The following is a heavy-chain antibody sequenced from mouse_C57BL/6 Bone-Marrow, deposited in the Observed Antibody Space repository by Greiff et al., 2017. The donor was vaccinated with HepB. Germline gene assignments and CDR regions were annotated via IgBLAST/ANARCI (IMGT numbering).Heavy chain of an antibody. CDR3: ARITFDV. Sequence: QVQLQQPGAELVKPGASVKLSFTSYWMQWVKQRPGQGLEWIGEIDPSDSYTNYNQKFKGKATLTVDTSSSTAYMQLSSLTSEDSAVYYCARITFDVWGTGTTVTVSS. CDR1: TSYW. D-gene: IGHD1-1*01. J-gene: IGHJ1*03. CDR2: IDPSDSYT. V-gene: IGHV1-50*01.